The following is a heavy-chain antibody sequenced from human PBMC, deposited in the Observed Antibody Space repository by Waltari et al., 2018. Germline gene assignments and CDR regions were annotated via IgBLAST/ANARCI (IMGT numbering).Heavy chain of an antibody. CDR2: IYYSGST. V-gene: IGHV4-39*07. D-gene: IGHD6-13*01. CDR1: GGSISSSSYY. Sequence: QLQLQESGPGLVKPSETLSLTCTVSGGSISSSSYYWGWIRQPPGKGLEWIGSIYYSGSTYYNPSLKSRVTISVDTSKNQFSLKLSSVTAADTAVYYCARDPIAAADTFDYWGQGTLVTVPS. CDR3: ARDPIAAADTFDY. J-gene: IGHJ4*02.